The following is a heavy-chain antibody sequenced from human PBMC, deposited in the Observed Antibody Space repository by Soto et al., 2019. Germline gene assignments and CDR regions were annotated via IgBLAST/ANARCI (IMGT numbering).Heavy chain of an antibody. CDR3: ASTVTQPYYYYGMDV. Sequence: GESLKISCKGSGYSFTSYWISWVRQMPGKGLEWMGRIDPSDSYTNYSPSFQGHVTISADKSISTAYLQWSSLKASDTAMYYCASTVTQPYYYYGMDVWGQGTTVTVSS. CDR1: GYSFTSYW. J-gene: IGHJ6*02. CDR2: IDPSDSYT. D-gene: IGHD4-4*01. V-gene: IGHV5-10-1*01.